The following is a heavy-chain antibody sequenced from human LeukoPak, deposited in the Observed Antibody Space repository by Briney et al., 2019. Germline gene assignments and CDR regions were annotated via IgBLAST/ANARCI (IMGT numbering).Heavy chain of an antibody. V-gene: IGHV1-2*06. CDR1: GYTFTGYY. CDR2: INPNSGGT. CDR3: ARSKPVEMATIDY. J-gene: IGHJ4*02. Sequence: ASVKVSCKASGYTFTGYYMHWVRQAPGQGLEWMGRINPNSGGTNYAQKFQGRVTMTRDTSISTAYMGLSRLRSDDTAVYYCARSKPVEMATIDYWGQGTLVTVSS. D-gene: IGHD5-24*01.